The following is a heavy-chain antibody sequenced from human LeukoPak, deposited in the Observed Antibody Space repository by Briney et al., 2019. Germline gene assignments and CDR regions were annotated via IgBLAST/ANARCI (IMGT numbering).Heavy chain of an antibody. CDR1: GGSLSSYF. CDR2: IYSTRGT. Sequence: SETLSLTCTVSGGSLSSYFWSWIRQPPGNVREWIGNIYSTRGTSYNSAHKSRVTITVDTSKKQFSLRVSTVTAADTAVYYCARDGGGTSRPFDYWGQGTPVTVSS. J-gene: IGHJ4*02. CDR3: ARDGGGTSRPFDY. D-gene: IGHD2-2*01. V-gene: IGHV4-59*01.